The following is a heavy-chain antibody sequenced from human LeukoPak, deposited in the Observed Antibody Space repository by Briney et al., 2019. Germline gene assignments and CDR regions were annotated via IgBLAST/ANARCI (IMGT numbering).Heavy chain of an antibody. Sequence: GGSLRLSCAASGFTFSSYWMHWVRQAPGKGLEWVANIKQDGSEKYYVDSVKGRFTISRDNAKNSLYLQMNSLRAEDTAVYYCARKEVMPIRYFDYWGQGTLVTVSS. V-gene: IGHV3-7*03. D-gene: IGHD3-16*01. CDR2: IKQDGSEK. CDR1: GFTFSSYW. CDR3: ARKEVMPIRYFDY. J-gene: IGHJ4*02.